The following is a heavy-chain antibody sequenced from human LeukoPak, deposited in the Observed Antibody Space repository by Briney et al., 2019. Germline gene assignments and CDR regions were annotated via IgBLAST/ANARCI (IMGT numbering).Heavy chain of an antibody. V-gene: IGHV4-34*01. CDR1: GGSFSGYY. J-gene: IGHJ5*02. CDR2: INHSGST. Sequence: SETLSLTCAVYGGSFSGYYWSWICQPPGKGLEWIGEINHSGSTNYNPSLKSRVTISVDTSKNQFSLKLSSVTAADTAVYYCARVGLRKYQLLRPFGNWFDPWGQGTLVTVSS. CDR3: ARVGLRKYQLLRPFGNWFDP. D-gene: IGHD2-2*01.